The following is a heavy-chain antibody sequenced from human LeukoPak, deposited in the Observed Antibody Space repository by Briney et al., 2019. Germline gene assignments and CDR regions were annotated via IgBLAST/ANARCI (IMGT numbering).Heavy chain of an antibody. V-gene: IGHV1-8*01. Sequence: ASVKVSCKASGYTFTSYDINGVRQATGQGLEWMGWMNPNSGNTGYAQKFQGRVTMTRNTSISTAYMELSSLRSEDTAVYYCARGSGQYSSGWYREDYGMDVWGQGTTVTVSS. J-gene: IGHJ6*02. D-gene: IGHD6-19*01. CDR3: ARGSGQYSSGWYREDYGMDV. CDR1: GYTFTSYD. CDR2: MNPNSGNT.